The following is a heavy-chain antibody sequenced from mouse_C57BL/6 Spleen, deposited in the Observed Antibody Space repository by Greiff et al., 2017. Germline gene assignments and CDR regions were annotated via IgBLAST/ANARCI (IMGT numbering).Heavy chain of an antibody. J-gene: IGHJ4*01. CDR3: ARGGGAYAMDY. CDR1: GYTFTDYY. V-gene: IGHV1-26*01. CDR2: INPNNGGT. Sequence: EVQLQQSGPELVKPGASVKISCKASGYTFTDYYMNWVKQSHGKSLEWIGDINPNNGGTSYNQKFKGKATLTVDKSSSTAYMELRSLTSEDSAVYYCARGGGAYAMDYWGQGTSVTVSS.